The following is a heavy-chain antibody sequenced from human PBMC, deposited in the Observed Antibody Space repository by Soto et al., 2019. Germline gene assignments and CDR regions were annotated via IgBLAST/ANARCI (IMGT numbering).Heavy chain of an antibody. V-gene: IGHV4-39*01. D-gene: IGHD5-18*01. CDR2: IYYSGST. CDR1: GGSISSSSYY. Sequence: QLQLQESGPGLVKPSETLSLTCTGSGGSISSSSYYWGWIRQPPGTGLEWIGIIYYSGSTYYNPSLRSRVTISVDTSKNPFSLKLSSVTAADKDVYYCERVDTAMAFAYWGQGTLGTDS. J-gene: IGHJ4*02. CDR3: ERVDTAMAFAY.